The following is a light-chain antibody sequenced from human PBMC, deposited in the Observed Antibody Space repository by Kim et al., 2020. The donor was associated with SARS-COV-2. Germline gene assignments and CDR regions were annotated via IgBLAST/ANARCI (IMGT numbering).Light chain of an antibody. CDR3: ISRDSSGLHLA. J-gene: IGLJ3*02. CDR2: ADD. V-gene: IGLV3-19*01. Sequence: ALGQTFRITCQGDSLRSFFATWFLQKPGQAPLLLIYADDRRPSGVPDRFSGSTSRDTASLTITGVQAEDEADYYCISRDSSGLHLAFGGGTKVTVL. CDR1: SLRSFF.